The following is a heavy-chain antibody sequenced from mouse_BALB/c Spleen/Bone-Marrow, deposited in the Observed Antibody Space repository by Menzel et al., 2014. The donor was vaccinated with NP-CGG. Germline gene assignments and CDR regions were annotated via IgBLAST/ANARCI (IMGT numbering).Heavy chain of an antibody. CDR1: GYSITSDYA. D-gene: IGHD2-4*01. J-gene: IGHJ2*01. CDR2: ISYSGST. V-gene: IGHV3-2*02. CDR3: ARYDYDVGYFDY. Sequence: EVKLVESGPGLVKPSQSLSLTCTVTGYSITSDYACNWIRQFPGNKLEWMGYISYSGSTSYNPSLKSRISITRDTSKNQFFLQLNSVTTEDTATYYCARYDYDVGYFDYWGQGTTLTVSS.